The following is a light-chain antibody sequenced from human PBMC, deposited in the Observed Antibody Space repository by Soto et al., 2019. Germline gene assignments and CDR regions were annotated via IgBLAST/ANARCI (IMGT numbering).Light chain of an antibody. CDR3: QRSHSTPWT. CDR2: DAS. Sequence: DIQMTQSPSSLSASVGDRVTITCRASQTITTYLNWYQQKPGKAPKILIYDASSLQSGVPSRFTRSASQTDFILTNSSLQPEDSATYHCQRSHSTPWTFGQGNKVEIK. J-gene: IGKJ1*01. CDR1: QTITTY. V-gene: IGKV1-39*01.